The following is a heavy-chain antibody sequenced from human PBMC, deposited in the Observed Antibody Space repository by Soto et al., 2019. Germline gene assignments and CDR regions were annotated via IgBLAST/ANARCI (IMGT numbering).Heavy chain of an antibody. V-gene: IGHV4-30-2*01. CDR3: ARGRWYYDFWSGEMIFAY. CDR1: GGSISSGGYS. D-gene: IGHD3-3*01. Sequence: SETLSLTCAVSGGSISSGGYSWSWIRQPPGKGLEWIGYIYHSGSTYYNPSLKSRVTISVDRSKNQFSLKLSSVTAADTAVYYCARGRWYYDFWSGEMIFAYWGQGTLVTVSS. CDR2: IYHSGST. J-gene: IGHJ4*02.